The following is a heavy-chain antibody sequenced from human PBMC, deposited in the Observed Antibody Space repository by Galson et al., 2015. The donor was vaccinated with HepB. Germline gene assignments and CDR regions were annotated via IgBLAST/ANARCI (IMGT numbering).Heavy chain of an antibody. V-gene: IGHV1-46*03. CDR1: GYTFTSYY. CDR3: ARVGWTTVVTPLYYFDY. Sequence: SVKVSCKASGYTFTSYYMHWVRQAPGQGLEWMGIINPSGGSTSYAQKFQGRVTMTRDTSTSTVYMELSSLRSGDTAVYYCARVGWTTVVTPLYYFDYWGQGTLVTVSS. CDR2: INPSGGST. J-gene: IGHJ4*02. D-gene: IGHD4-23*01.